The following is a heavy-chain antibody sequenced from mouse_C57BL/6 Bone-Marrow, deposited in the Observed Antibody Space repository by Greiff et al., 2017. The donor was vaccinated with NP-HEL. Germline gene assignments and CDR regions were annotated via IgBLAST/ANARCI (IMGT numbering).Heavy chain of an antibody. D-gene: IGHD2-5*01. Sequence: EVQRVESGGGLVKPGGSLKLSCAASGFTFSSYAMSWVRQTPEKRLEWVATISDGGSYTYYPDNVKGRFTISRDNAKNNLYLQMSHLKSEDTAMYYCARAYYSNFYFDVWGTGTTVTVSS. CDR2: ISDGGSYT. V-gene: IGHV5-4*01. CDR3: ARAYYSNFYFDV. J-gene: IGHJ1*03. CDR1: GFTFSSYA.